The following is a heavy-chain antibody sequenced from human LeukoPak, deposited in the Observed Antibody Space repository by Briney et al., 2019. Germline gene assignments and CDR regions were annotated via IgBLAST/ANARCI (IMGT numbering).Heavy chain of an antibody. J-gene: IGHJ4*02. D-gene: IGHD3-10*01. CDR3: ARTPTFYGSGSYYNTDY. V-gene: IGHV4-34*01. Sequence: SETLSLTCAVYGGSFSGCYWSWIRQPPGKGLEWIGEINHSGSTNYNPSLKSRVTISVDTSQNQFSLKLSSVTAADTAVYYCARTPTFYGSGSYYNTDYWGQGTLVTVSS. CDR2: INHSGST. CDR1: GGSFSGCY.